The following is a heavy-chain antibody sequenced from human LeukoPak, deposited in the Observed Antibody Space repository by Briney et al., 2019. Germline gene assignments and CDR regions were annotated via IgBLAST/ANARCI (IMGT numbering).Heavy chain of an antibody. D-gene: IGHD6-13*01. Sequence: NPSETLSLTCAVYGGPFSGYYWSWIRQPPGKGLEWIGEINHSGSTNYNPSLKSRVTISVDTSKNQFSLKLSSVTAADTAVYYCARGRYSSSWYRANWFDPWGQGTLVTVSS. CDR1: GGPFSGYY. V-gene: IGHV4-34*01. CDR2: INHSGST. J-gene: IGHJ5*02. CDR3: ARGRYSSSWYRANWFDP.